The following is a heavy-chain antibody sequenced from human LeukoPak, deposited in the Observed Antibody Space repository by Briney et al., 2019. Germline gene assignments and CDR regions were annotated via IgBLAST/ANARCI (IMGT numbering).Heavy chain of an antibody. CDR2: INPNSGGT. CDR1: GYTFTGYY. J-gene: IGHJ6*03. V-gene: IGHV1-2*02. D-gene: IGHD2-2*01. CDR3: ARGPSRSTSYYYYYMDV. Sequence: ASVKVSCKASGYTFTGYYMHWVRQAPGQGLEWMGWINPNSGGTNYAQKFQGRVTMTRDTSISTAYMEPSRLRSDDTAVYYCARGPSRSTSYYYYYMDVWGKGTTVTVSS.